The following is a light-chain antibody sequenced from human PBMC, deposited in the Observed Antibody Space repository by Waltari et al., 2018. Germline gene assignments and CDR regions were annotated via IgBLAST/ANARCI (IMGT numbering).Light chain of an antibody. CDR3: QSYDSSTWV. CDR1: RGSTASNS. J-gene: IGLJ3*02. Sequence: NFMLTQPHSVSESPGKTVTISCTRRRGSTASNSGQSYQQRPGSSPTPVIYEDNQRPSGVPDRFSGSIDSSSNSASLTISGLKTEDEADYYCQSYDSSTWVFGGGTKLTVL. V-gene: IGLV6-57*01. CDR2: EDN.